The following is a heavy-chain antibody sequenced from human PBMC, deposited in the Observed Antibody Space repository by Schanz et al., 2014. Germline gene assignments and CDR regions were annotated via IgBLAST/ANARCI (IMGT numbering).Heavy chain of an antibody. Sequence: VQFVESGGGLVQPRGSLRLSCEASGFTFSSYGMHWVRQAPGKGLEWVAVISYDGNNEDYADSVKGRFSISRDNSQNTLYLQMDSLRAEDTAVYYCVRDTDYHFDYWGQGTLVTVSS. J-gene: IGHJ4*02. D-gene: IGHD4-17*01. CDR3: VRDTDYHFDY. CDR1: GFTFSSYG. CDR2: ISYDGNNE. V-gene: IGHV3-30*03.